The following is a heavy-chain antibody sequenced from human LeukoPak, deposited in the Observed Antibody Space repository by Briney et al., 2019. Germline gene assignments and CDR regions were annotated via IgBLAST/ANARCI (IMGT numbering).Heavy chain of an antibody. J-gene: IGHJ4*02. D-gene: IGHD1-26*01. CDR1: GFTFSSYS. V-gene: IGHV3-48*04. CDR2: ISSSSSTI. Sequence: GGSLRLSCAASGFTFSSYSMNWVRQAPGKGLEWVSYISSSSSTIYYADSVKGRFTISRDNAKNSLYLQMNSLRAEDTAVYYCARSASGVVGAYYHLFDYWGQGTLVTVSS. CDR3: ARSASGVVGAYYHLFDY.